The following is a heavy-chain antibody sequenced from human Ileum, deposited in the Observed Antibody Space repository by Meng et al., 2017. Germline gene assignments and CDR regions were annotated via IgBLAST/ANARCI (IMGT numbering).Heavy chain of an antibody. CDR2: VYTTGST. J-gene: IGHJ4*02. V-gene: IGHV4-61*01. Sequence: SETLSLTCNVSGGSVSNDKYFCSWIRQSPGKDLEWIGYVYTTGSTDYNPSLKGRVTISVDRSQNQFSLTLNAVTAADTAVYYCATGPVLLWFGEPSNYFDSWGQGTLVTVSS. CDR3: ATGPVLLWFGEPSNYFDS. D-gene: IGHD3-10*01. CDR1: GGSVSNDKYF.